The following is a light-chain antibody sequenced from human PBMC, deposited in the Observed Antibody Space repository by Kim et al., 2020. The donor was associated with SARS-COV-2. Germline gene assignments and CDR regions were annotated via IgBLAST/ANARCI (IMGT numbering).Light chain of an antibody. Sequence: QSALTQPAAVCGSPGQSITISCTGTSSDVGDYSYVSWYQQHPGKAPKLMIYAVSNRPSGVSNRFSGSKSGNTASLTISGLQAEDEADYYCSSYTSSSTLEGVFGGGTQLTVL. CDR3: SSYTSSSTLEGV. J-gene: IGLJ3*02. CDR1: SSDVGDYSY. CDR2: AVS. V-gene: IGLV2-14*03.